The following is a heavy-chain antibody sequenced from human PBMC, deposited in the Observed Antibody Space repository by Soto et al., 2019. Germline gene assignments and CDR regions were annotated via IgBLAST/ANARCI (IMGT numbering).Heavy chain of an antibody. D-gene: IGHD3-22*01. CDR3: ALYYYDSSGYFGEDY. J-gene: IGHJ4*02. Sequence: QVQLVQSGAEVKKPGASVKVSCKASGYTFTSYDINWVRQATGQGLEWMGWMNPNSGNTGYAQKFQGRVTMTRNTSISTAYMERSSLRSEDTAVYYCALYYYDSSGYFGEDYWGQGTLVTVSS. CDR2: MNPNSGNT. V-gene: IGHV1-8*01. CDR1: GYTFTSYD.